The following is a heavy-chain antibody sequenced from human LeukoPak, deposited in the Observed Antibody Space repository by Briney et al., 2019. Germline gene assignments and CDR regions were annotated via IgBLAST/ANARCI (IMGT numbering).Heavy chain of an antibody. CDR2: IDSVDASR. Sequence: PGGSLRLSCAASGFTFSSYAMSWVRQAPGKGLEWVSYIDSVDASRYYADSLKGRFTISRDNAKKTLFLQMNSLRVEDTAVYYCARVAGEGDSSYYYHMDVWGKGTTVTISS. V-gene: IGHV3-48*03. J-gene: IGHJ6*03. CDR1: GFTFSSYA. D-gene: IGHD2-21*02. CDR3: ARVAGEGDSSYYYHMDV.